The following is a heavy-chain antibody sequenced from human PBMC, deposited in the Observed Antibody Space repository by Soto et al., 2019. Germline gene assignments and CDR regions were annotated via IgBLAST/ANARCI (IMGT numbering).Heavy chain of an antibody. J-gene: IGHJ4*02. CDR2: ISGSGGST. CDR3: AKPHMKYQLLSPAY. V-gene: IGHV3-23*01. Sequence: EVQLLESGGGLVQPGGSLRLSCAASGFTFCSSAMSWFRRAPGKGLGWVPAISGSGGSTYYADSVKGRFTSSRDNSKNTLYLQMNSLRAEDTAVYYCAKPHMKYQLLSPAYWGQGTLVTVSS. CDR1: GFTFCSSA. D-gene: IGHD2-2*01.